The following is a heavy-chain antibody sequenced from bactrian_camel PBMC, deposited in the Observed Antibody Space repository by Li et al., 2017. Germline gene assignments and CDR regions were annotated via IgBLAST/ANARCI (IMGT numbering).Heavy chain of an antibody. D-gene: IGHD5*01. CDR1: GFTFGDFY. CDR2: LYTDGIT. J-gene: IGHJ4*01. V-gene: IGHV3-2*01. Sequence: QVQLVESGGGLVQPGGSLRLSCAASGFTFGDFYMSWVRLAPGKGLEWVSNLYTDGITHYADSVKGRFTISRDNANSTLYLVLNSLKTEDTAMYYCAKGNARVYRTNDYRRSPAPRGTQVTVS.